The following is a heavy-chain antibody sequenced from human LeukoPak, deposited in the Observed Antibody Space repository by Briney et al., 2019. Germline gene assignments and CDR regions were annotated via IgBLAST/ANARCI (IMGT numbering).Heavy chain of an antibody. D-gene: IGHD3-22*01. CDR2: ISGSGGST. Sequence: GGSLRLSCAASGFTFSSYAMSWVRQAPGKGLEWVSAISGSGGSTYYADSVKGRFTISRDNSKNTLYLQMNSLRAEDTAVYYCAKKAQGITMIVVGRPADLDYWGQGTLVTVSS. J-gene: IGHJ4*02. V-gene: IGHV3-23*01. CDR1: GFTFSSYA. CDR3: AKKAQGITMIVVGRPADLDY.